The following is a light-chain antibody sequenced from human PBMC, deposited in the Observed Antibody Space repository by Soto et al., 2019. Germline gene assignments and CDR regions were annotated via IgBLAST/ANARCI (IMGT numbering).Light chain of an antibody. CDR3: QQYQNLWT. Sequence: IVRTQSPATLSVSPGERATLSCRAGQTIYSNVAWYQQRPGQAPRLLIYRASTRATGVPARFSGSGSGTEFTLTIRGLKSEDFALDYCQQYQNLWTFGQGTKVDIK. V-gene: IGKV3-15*01. CDR2: RAS. CDR1: QTIYSN. J-gene: IGKJ1*01.